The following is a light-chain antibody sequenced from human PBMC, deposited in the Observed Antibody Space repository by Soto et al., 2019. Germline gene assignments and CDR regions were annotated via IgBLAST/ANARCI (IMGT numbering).Light chain of an antibody. CDR2: KAS. J-gene: IGKJ1*01. V-gene: IGKV1-5*03. Sequence: NQMSLPPSTLSASVGDRVTITCRASQSISSWLAWYQQKPGKAPKRLIYKASSLESGVPSRISGSGSGTEFTLTISSPRPHDFATYYFQQDHEYWFGQGTKVDIK. CDR3: QQDHEYW. CDR1: QSISSW.